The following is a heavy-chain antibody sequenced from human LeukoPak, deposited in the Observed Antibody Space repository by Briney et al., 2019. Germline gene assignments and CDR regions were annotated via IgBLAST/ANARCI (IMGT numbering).Heavy chain of an antibody. J-gene: IGHJ4*02. CDR2: IGSSGSII. V-gene: IGHV3-48*03. Sequence: GGSLRLSCAASGFTFSSYEMNWVRQAPGKGLEWVSYIGSSGSIIYYADSVKGRFTISRDNAKNTLYLQMNSLRAEDTAVYYCAKERFPSSSWSYFDYWGQGTLVTVSS. D-gene: IGHD6-13*01. CDR1: GFTFSSYE. CDR3: AKERFPSSSWSYFDY.